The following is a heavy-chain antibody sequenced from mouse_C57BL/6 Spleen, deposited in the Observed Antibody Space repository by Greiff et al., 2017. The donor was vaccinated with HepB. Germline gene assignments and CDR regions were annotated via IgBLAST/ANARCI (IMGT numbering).Heavy chain of an antibody. Sequence: QVQLQQPGAELVKPGASVKLSCKASGYTFTSYWMHWVKQRPGQGLEWIGMIHPNSGSTNYNEKFKSKATLTVDKSSSTAYMHLISLTSEDAAVYYCARSRGRDDFDYWGQGTTLTVSS. V-gene: IGHV1-64*01. CDR2: IHPNSGST. CDR3: ARSRGRDDFDY. CDR1: GYTFTSYW. D-gene: IGHD2-13*01. J-gene: IGHJ2*01.